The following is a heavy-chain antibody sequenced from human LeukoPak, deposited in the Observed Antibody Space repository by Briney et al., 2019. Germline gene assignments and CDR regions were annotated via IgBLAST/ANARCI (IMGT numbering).Heavy chain of an antibody. CDR3: ARDENYYGSGSYYNERELDY. J-gene: IGHJ4*02. CDR1: GFTFSSYA. Sequence: GGSLRLSCAASGFTFSSYAMHWVRQAPGKGLEWVAVISYDGSNKYYADSVKGRFTISRDNSKNTLYLQMNSLRAEDTAVYYCARDENYYGSGSYYNERELDYWGQGTLVTVSS. V-gene: IGHV3-30*04. D-gene: IGHD3-10*01. CDR2: ISYDGSNK.